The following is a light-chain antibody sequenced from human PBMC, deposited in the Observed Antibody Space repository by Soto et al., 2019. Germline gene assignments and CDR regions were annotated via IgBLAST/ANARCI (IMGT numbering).Light chain of an antibody. CDR3: QQYNKWPPWT. CDR2: DAS. CDR1: QNISTTD. Sequence: EIVLTQSPGTLSLSPGERGALSCRASQNISTTDLTWYQQKPGQAPRLLIYDASARAAGTPARFSGSGSGTDFTLTISSLQSEDSAVYFCQQYNKWPPWTFGQGTKVDI. J-gene: IGKJ1*01. V-gene: IGKV3-15*01.